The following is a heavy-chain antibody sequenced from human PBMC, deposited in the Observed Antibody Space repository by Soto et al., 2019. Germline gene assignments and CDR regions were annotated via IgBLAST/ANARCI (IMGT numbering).Heavy chain of an antibody. D-gene: IGHD2-15*01. CDR3: ARTGGVGVVVAATLDAFDI. CDR1: GSTFTSYG. J-gene: IGHJ3*02. CDR2: SGAYNGNT. Sequence: ASVKVSCKASGSTFTSYGSSWVRRATGQPPALMGWSGAYNGNTNYAQKLQGRVTMTTDTATSTAYMELRSLRSDDTAVYYCARTGGVGVVVAATLDAFDIWGQGTMVTVSS. V-gene: IGHV1-18*01.